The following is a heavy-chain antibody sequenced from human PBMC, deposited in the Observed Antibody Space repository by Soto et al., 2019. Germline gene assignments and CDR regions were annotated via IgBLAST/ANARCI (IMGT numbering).Heavy chain of an antibody. V-gene: IGHV3-30-3*01. J-gene: IGHJ3*02. CDR2: ISYDGSNK. CDR3: LRDAMRAFDI. CDR1: GFTFSSYA. D-gene: IGHD2-2*01. Sequence: QVQLVESGGGVVQPGRSLRLSCAASGFTFSSYAMHWVRQAPGKGLEWVAVISYDGSNKYYADSVKGRFTISRDNSKNTLYLQMNSLRAEDTAVYYCLRDAMRAFDIWGQGTMVTVSS.